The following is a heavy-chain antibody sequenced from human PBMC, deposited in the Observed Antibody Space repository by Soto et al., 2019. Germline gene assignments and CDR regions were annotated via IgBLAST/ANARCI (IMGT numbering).Heavy chain of an antibody. V-gene: IGHV1-2*02. Sequence: QVQLVQSGAEVKKPGASVKVSCKASGYTFTGYYMHWVRQAPGQGLEWMGWINPNSGGTNYAQKFQGRVTMTRDTSISTAYMELSRLRSDDTAVYYCARASKAKGYYYYCMDVWGQGTTVTVSS. CDR2: INPNSGGT. CDR3: ARASKAKGYYYYCMDV. J-gene: IGHJ6*02. D-gene: IGHD5-12*01. CDR1: GYTFTGYY.